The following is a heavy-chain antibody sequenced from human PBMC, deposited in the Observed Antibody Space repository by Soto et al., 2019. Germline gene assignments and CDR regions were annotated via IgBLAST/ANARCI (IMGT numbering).Heavy chain of an antibody. Sequence: SETLSLTCAVSGYSISSRYYCGWIRQPPGKGLEWIGSIYHTGRTYYNPSLKSRVTISVDTSKNQFSLKLSSVTAADTAVYYCASSVGEYYDSSGFFWGQGTLVTVS. V-gene: IGHV4-38-2*01. CDR2: IYHTGRT. CDR1: GYSISSRYY. CDR3: ASSVGEYYDSSGFF. D-gene: IGHD3-22*01. J-gene: IGHJ4*02.